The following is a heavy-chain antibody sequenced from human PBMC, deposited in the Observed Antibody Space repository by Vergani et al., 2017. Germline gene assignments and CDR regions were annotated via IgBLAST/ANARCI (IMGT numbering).Heavy chain of an antibody. CDR2: IYYSENK. V-gene: IGHV4-39*01. CDR3: ARCFRDEGMIYGGTVENWFDP. CDR1: GGSITYGAFY. J-gene: IGHJ5*02. Sequence: QLQLQESGPGLVKPSETLSLTCTVSGGSITYGAFYLGWIRQSPGKGLEWIGSIYYSENKFYNPSLESRVTLSIDTTKNQCSLKLKSVTAADTAVYYCARCFRDEGMIYGGTVENWFDPWGQGTLVTVSS. D-gene: IGHD3-22*01.